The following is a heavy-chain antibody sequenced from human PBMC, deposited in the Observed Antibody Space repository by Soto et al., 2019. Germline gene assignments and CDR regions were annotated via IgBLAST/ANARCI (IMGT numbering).Heavy chain of an antibody. J-gene: IGHJ4*02. V-gene: IGHV1-24*01. CDR2: FDPADGET. D-gene: IGHD1-20*01. CDR3: ASLWGNWNYFDY. CDR1: VYTLTELS. Sequence: ASVKVSCKVSVYTLTELSMHWVRQAPGKGLAWMGGFDPADGETIYAQKFQGRATMSEDTSKDTAYMELSSLRSEYSGVYYCASLWGNWNYFDYWGQGTLVTVSS.